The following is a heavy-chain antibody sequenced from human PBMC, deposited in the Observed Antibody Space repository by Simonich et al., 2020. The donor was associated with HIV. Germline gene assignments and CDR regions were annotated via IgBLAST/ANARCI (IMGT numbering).Heavy chain of an antibody. J-gene: IGHJ4*02. CDR2: IYSGGST. D-gene: IGHD1-26*01. V-gene: IGHV3-53*01. CDR1: GFTVHSNY. CDR3: ARGSGGLDY. Sequence: EVQLVESGGGLIQPGGSLRLSCAASGFTVHSNYLNWVRQAPGKVLEWVSVIYSGGSTYNADTVKGRFTISRDNSKNTLYLQINSLRAEDTAVYYCARGSGGLDYWGQGTLVTVSS.